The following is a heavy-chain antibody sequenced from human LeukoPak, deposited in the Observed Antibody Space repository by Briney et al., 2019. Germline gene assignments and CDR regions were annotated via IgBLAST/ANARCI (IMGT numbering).Heavy chain of an antibody. CDR2: INPNSGGT. Sequence: GASVKVSCKASGYTFTGHYMHWVRQAPGQGLEWMGWINPNSGGTNYAQKFQGRVTMTRDTSISTAYMELSRLRSDDTAVYYCASSSTVGWFGNFDYWGQGTLVTVSS. CDR3: ASSSTVGWFGNFDY. J-gene: IGHJ4*02. V-gene: IGHV1-2*02. CDR1: GYTFTGHY. D-gene: IGHD3-10*01.